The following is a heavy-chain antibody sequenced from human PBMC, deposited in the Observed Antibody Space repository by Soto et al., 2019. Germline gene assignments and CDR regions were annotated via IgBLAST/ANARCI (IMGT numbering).Heavy chain of an antibody. CDR3: ARDKDLEPTVWGY. CDR1: GDSMATGGHY. J-gene: IGHJ4*02. V-gene: IGHV4-31*02. CDR2: IYYSGAT. Sequence: QVHLQESGPGLVRPSETLSLSCSVSGDSMATGGHYYNWIRHLPGQGLEWIAYIYYSGATHYSPSRRPRPTISIATSKNQFSLRLISVTAADTALYFCARDKDLEPTVWGYWGQGIQVTVSS. D-gene: IGHD7-27*01.